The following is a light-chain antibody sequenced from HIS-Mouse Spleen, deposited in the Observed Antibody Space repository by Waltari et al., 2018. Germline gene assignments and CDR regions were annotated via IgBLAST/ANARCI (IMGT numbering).Light chain of an antibody. CDR2: EGS. Sequence: QSALTQPASVSGSPGQSITISCTGPSQDVVRDNLVSWYQQHPGKAPKLMIYEGSKRPSGVSNRFSGSKSGNTASLTISGLQAEDEADYYCCSYAGSSTNWVFGGGTKLTVL. CDR1: SQDVVRDNL. J-gene: IGLJ3*02. CDR3: CSYAGSSTNWV. V-gene: IGLV2-23*01.